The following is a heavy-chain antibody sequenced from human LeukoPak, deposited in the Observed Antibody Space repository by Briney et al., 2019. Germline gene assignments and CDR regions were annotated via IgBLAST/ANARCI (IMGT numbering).Heavy chain of an antibody. V-gene: IGHV3-7*03. J-gene: IGHJ4*02. Sequence: HSGGSLRLSCAASGFTFSSSWMSWVRQAPGKGLEWVATIKEDGGKKYYVDSVTGRFTISRDNAKNSLYLQMNSLRVEDTAVYYGARDYSWNGLNNWGQETRVIVSS. CDR3: ARDYSWNGLNN. CDR1: GFTFSSSW. D-gene: IGHD1-1*01. CDR2: IKEDGGKK.